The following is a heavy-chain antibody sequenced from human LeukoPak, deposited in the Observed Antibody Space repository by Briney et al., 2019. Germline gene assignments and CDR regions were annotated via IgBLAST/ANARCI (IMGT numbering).Heavy chain of an antibody. D-gene: IGHD1-26*01. CDR1: GYSISSGYY. CDR2: IYYSGST. V-gene: IGHV4-38-2*02. Sequence: SETLSLTCTVSGYSISSGYYWGWIRQPPGKGLEWIGYIYYSGSTNYNPSLKSRVTISVDTSKNQFSLKLSSVTAADTAVYYCAREDRPWELLDYWGQGTLVTVSS. CDR3: AREDRPWELLDY. J-gene: IGHJ4*02.